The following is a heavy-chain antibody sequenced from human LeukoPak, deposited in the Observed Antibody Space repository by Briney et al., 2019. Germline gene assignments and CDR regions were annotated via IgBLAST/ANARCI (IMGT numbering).Heavy chain of an antibody. CDR1: GFTFSSYS. J-gene: IGHJ4*02. CDR3: AAQSGSGSNYPDY. Sequence: PGGSLRLSCAASGFTFSSYSMNWVRQAPGKGLEWISYISSGSSAIYYADSVKGRFTIYRDNAKNSLYLQTNSLRAEDTAVYYCAAQSGSGSNYPDYWGRGTLVTVSS. V-gene: IGHV3-48*01. CDR2: ISSGSSAI. D-gene: IGHD3-10*01.